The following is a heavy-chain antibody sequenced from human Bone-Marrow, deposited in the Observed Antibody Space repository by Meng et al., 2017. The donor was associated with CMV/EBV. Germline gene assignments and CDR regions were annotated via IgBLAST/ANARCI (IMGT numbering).Heavy chain of an antibody. CDR3: VPDDFDY. Sequence: GGSLRLSCAASGFTFSSYAIHWVRQAPGKGLEWVTVISSHGSNTYYTDSVKGRFTISRDNAKNSLYLQMNSLRVEDTAIYYCVPDDFDYWGQGTLVTSYS. V-gene: IGHV3-30-3*01. J-gene: IGHJ4*02. CDR2: ISSHGSNT. D-gene: IGHD5-24*01. CDR1: GFTFSSYA.